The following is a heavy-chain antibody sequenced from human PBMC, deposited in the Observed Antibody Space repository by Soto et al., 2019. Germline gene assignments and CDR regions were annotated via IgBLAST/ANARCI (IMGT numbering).Heavy chain of an antibody. CDR1: GYSFTSYY. V-gene: IGHV5-10-1*01. CDR2: IDASDSYT. CDR3: ARHYLECSGGSCYSGHGMDV. Sequence: EVQLVQSGAEVKKPGESLRISCKGSGYSFTSYYIAWVRQMPGQGLEWMGRIDASDSYTKYGPSFQGHVTISADKSISTAYLQWSSLKASDTGMYYCARHYLECSGGSCYSGHGMDVWGQGTTVTVSS. D-gene: IGHD2-15*01. J-gene: IGHJ6*02.